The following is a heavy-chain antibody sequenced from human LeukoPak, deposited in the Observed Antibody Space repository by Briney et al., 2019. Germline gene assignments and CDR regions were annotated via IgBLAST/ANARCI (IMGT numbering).Heavy chain of an antibody. CDR3: ARSYCSSTSCLGLSGAFDV. V-gene: IGHV1-69*13. CDR1: GGTFSSYA. J-gene: IGHJ3*01. Sequence: EASVKVSCKASGGTFSSYAISWVRQAPGQGLEWMGGIIPIFGTANYAQKFQGRVTITADESTSTAYMELSSLRSEDTAVYYCARSYCSSTSCLGLSGAFDVWGQGTMVTVSS. D-gene: IGHD2-2*01. CDR2: IIPIFGTA.